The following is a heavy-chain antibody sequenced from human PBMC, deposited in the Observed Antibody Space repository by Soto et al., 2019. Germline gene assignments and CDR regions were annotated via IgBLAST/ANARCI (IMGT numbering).Heavy chain of an antibody. Sequence: AGGSLRLSCAASGFTFSHYSMNWVRQAPGKGLEWVSYISGSSGTIDHADSVKGRFTISRDNGKNSLYLQMNSLRDDDTAVYYCARAPGEIFAYLQYGMDVWGQGTTVTVSS. CDR2: ISGSSGTI. CDR3: ARAPGEIFAYLQYGMDV. V-gene: IGHV3-48*02. J-gene: IGHJ6*02. D-gene: IGHD3-3*01. CDR1: GFTFSHYS.